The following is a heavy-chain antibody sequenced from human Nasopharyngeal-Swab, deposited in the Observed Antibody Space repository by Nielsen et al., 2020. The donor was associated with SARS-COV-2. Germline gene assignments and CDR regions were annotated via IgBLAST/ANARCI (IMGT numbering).Heavy chain of an antibody. CDR2: INHSGST. Sequence: SQTLSLTCAVYGGSFSGYYWSWLRQPPGKGLEWIGEINHSGSTNYNPSLKSRVTISLDTSKNQFSLKLTSVTAADTAVYYCARDVGGYANFDYWGQGTLVTVSS. D-gene: IGHD5-12*01. J-gene: IGHJ4*02. V-gene: IGHV4-34*01. CDR1: GGSFSGYY. CDR3: ARDVGGYANFDY.